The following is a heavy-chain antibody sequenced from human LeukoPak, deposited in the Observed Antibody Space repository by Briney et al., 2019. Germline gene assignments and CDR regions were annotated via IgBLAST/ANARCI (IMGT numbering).Heavy chain of an antibody. J-gene: IGHJ4*02. CDR2: IYYSGST. CDR1: GGSISSSSYY. CDR3: ASGGYSQTTLGVDY. V-gene: IGHV4-39*01. D-gene: IGHD5-18*01. Sequence: SETLSLTCTVSGGSISSSSYYWGWIRQPPGKGLEWIGSIYYSGSTYYNPSLKSRVTISVDTSKNQFSLKLSSVTAADTAVYYCASGGYSQTTLGVDYWGQGTLVTVSS.